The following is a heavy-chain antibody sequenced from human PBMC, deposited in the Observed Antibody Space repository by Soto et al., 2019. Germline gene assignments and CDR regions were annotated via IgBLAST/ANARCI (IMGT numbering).Heavy chain of an antibody. Sequence: PVGPLRLSCAASGFTFSDYSMNWVRQAPGKGLEWVAYISSGSSAIYDADSVKGRFTISRDNVKTSLYLQMNSLRDEDTAVYYCARDTPFDYWGQGALVTVAS. CDR1: GFTFSDYS. J-gene: IGHJ4*02. CDR2: ISSGSSAI. CDR3: ARDTPFDY. V-gene: IGHV3-48*02.